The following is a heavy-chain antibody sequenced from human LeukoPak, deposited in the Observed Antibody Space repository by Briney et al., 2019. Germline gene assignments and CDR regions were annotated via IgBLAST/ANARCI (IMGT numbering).Heavy chain of an antibody. CDR2: ISGSGGST. J-gene: IGHJ4*02. CDR1: GFTFSSYA. V-gene: IGHV3-23*01. D-gene: IGHD6-13*01. CDR3: AKRRVAAAGYFDY. Sequence: TGGSLRLSCAASGFTFSSYAMSWVRQAPGKGLEWVSAISGSGGSTYYADSAKGRFTISRDNSKNTLYLQMNSLRAEDTAVYYCAKRRVAAAGYFDYWGQGTLVTVSS.